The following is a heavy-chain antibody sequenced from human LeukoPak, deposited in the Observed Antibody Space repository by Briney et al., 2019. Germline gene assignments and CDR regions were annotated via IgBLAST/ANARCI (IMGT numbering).Heavy chain of an antibody. CDR2: IKEDGSET. J-gene: IGHJ4*02. CDR1: AFAFSSNW. Sequence: GGSLRLSCVASAFAFSSNWMSWVRQAPGNGLEWVASIKEDGSETYYVDSVKGRFTISRDNAKNSLYLQIDSLRAEDTAVYYCARDVHPRYYLPDYWGQGTLVTVSS. CDR3: ARDVHPRYYLPDY. D-gene: IGHD1-26*01. V-gene: IGHV3-7*04.